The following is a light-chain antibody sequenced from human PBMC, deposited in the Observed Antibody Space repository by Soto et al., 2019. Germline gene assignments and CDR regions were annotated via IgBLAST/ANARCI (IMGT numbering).Light chain of an antibody. J-gene: IGKJ2*01. V-gene: IGKV3-11*01. Sequence: EIVLTQSPATLSLSPGERATLSCRASQSVSSYLAWYQQKPGQAPRLLIYDASNRATGIPARFSGSGSGTDFPLTISSLEPEDFAVYYCQQRSNWPPYTFVQGTKLEIK. CDR2: DAS. CDR3: QQRSNWPPYT. CDR1: QSVSSY.